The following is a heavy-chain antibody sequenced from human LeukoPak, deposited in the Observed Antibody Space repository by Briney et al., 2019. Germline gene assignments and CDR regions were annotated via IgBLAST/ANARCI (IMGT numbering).Heavy chain of an antibody. V-gene: IGHV4-59*01. CDR3: ARVDSSGYLLDY. D-gene: IGHD3-22*01. CDR2: IYYSGST. CDR1: GGPISSYY. Sequence: SETLSLTCTVSGGPISSYYWSWIRQPPGKGLEWIGYIYYSGSTNYNPSLKSRVTISVDTSKNQFSLKLSSVTAADTAVYYCARVDSSGYLLDYWGQGTLVTVSS. J-gene: IGHJ4*02.